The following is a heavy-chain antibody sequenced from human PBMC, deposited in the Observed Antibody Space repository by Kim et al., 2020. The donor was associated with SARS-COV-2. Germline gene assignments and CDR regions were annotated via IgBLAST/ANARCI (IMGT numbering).Heavy chain of an antibody. J-gene: IGHJ5*02. Sequence: GGSLRLSCAASGFTFSSYGMHWVRQAPGKGLEWVAVISYDGSNKYYADSVKGRFTISRDNSKNTLYLQMNSLRAEDTAVYYCAKNNVLLWFGELQSGFDPWGQGTLVTVSS. CDR3: AKNNVLLWFGELQSGFDP. D-gene: IGHD3-10*01. V-gene: IGHV3-30*18. CDR2: ISYDGSNK. CDR1: GFTFSSYG.